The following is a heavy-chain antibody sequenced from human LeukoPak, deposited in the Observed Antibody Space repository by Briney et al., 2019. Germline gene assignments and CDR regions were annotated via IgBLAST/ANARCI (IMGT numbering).Heavy chain of an antibody. CDR3: ASTPMTTGWYFDL. V-gene: IGHV4-59*01. CDR1: GGSISSYY. Sequence: SENLSLTCTVSGGSISSYYWSWIRQPPGKGLEWIGYIYYSGSTNYNPSLKSRVTISVDTSKNQFSLKLSSVTAADTAVYYCASTPMTTGWYFDLWGRGTLVTVSS. J-gene: IGHJ2*01. D-gene: IGHD4-17*01. CDR2: IYYSGST.